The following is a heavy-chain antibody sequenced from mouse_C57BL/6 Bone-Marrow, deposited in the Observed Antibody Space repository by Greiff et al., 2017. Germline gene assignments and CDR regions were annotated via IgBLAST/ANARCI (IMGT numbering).Heavy chain of an antibody. Sequence: EVQLVESGGGLVKPGGSLKLSCAASGFTFSDYGMHWVRQAPEKGLEWVAYISSGSGTIYYADTVKGRFTISRDNATSTVFMQMTSLRSEDTAMYYCARPDVGYAMDYWGQGTSVTVSS. J-gene: IGHJ4*01. CDR3: ARPDVGYAMDY. CDR1: GFTFSDYG. V-gene: IGHV5-17*01. CDR2: ISSGSGTI.